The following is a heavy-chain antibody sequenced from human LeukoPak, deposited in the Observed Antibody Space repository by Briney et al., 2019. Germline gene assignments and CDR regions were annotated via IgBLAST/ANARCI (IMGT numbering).Heavy chain of an antibody. CDR2: INWNGRIT. CDR3: ARGSVQLWLRDTYYYMDV. J-gene: IGHJ6*03. D-gene: IGHD5-18*01. Sequence: GGSLRLSCAASGFTFDDYAMNWVRHVPGRGLEWVSGINWNGRITEYADSVKDRFTISRQNTKNSLYLYMNNLGGEDTALYFCARGSVQLWLRDTYYYMDVWGKGTTVTVSS. CDR1: GFTFDDYA. V-gene: IGHV3-20*04.